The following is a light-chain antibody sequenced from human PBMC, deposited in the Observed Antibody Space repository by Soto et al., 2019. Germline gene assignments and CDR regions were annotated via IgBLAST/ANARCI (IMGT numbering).Light chain of an antibody. CDR2: GAS. J-gene: IGKJ1*01. CDR1: QDVGRY. V-gene: IGKV1-8*01. Sequence: AIRMTQSPSSLSASAGDRVAIACRASQDVGRYLAWYQQKPGQAPKLLIYGASTLQSGVPSRFSGSGSGTDFTLTISCLQSEDFATYYCQHYKNYPWTFGQGTKVEIK. CDR3: QHYKNYPWT.